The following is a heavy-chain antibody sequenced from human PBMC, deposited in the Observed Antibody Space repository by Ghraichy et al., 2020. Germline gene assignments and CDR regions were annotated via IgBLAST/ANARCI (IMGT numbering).Heavy chain of an antibody. J-gene: IGHJ3*02. Sequence: SETLSLTRAVYGGSYSGYYWSRTPQLPWQGIEWIGEINHSGSTNYNPSLKSRVTISVDTSKNQFSLKLSSVTAADTAVYYCARVVDTAMYAFDIWGQGTMVTVSS. V-gene: IGHV4-34*01. D-gene: IGHD5-18*01. CDR3: ARVVDTAMYAFDI. CDR1: GGSYSGYY. CDR2: INHSGST.